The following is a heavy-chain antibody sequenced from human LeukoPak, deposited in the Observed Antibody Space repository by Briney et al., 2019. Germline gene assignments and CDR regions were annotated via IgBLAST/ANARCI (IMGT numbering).Heavy chain of an antibody. CDR1: GFTFSSYG. D-gene: IGHD5-12*01. J-gene: IGHJ4*02. Sequence: PGGTLRLSCAASGFTFSSYGMSWVRQAPGEGLEWVSAISGSGGSTYYADSVKGRFSISRDNSKNSLYLQMNSLRAEDTAVYYCAKDRDPVSGHDSRGFDYWGQGTLVTVSS. CDR2: ISGSGGST. CDR3: AKDRDPVSGHDSRGFDY. V-gene: IGHV3-23*01.